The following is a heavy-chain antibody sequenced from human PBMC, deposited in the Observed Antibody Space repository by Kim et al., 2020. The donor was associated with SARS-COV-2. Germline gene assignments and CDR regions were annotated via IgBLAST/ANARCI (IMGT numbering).Heavy chain of an antibody. CDR2: T. CDR3: ATLRGHYFDI. Sequence: TYYNPTLKSRVSISVDTSKNHFSLQLSSVTAADTAVYYCATLRGHYFDIWGQGTMVTVSS. V-gene: IGHV4-31*02. D-gene: IGHD3-16*01. J-gene: IGHJ3*02.